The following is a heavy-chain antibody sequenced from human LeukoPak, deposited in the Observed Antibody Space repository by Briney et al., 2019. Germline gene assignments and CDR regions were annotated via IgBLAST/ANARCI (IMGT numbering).Heavy chain of an antibody. Sequence: GGSLRLSCAASGFTFSSYGMHWVRQAPGKGLEWVAVIWYDGSNKYYADSVRGRFTISRDNSKNTLYLQMNSLRAEDTAVYYCARIPDCGDFPYGMDVWGQGTTVTVSS. CDR1: GFTFSSYG. V-gene: IGHV3-33*01. J-gene: IGHJ6*02. CDR3: ARIPDCGDFPYGMDV. D-gene: IGHD4-17*01. CDR2: IWYDGSNK.